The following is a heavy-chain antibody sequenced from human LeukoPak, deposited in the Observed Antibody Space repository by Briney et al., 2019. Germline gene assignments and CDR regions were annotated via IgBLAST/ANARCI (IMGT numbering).Heavy chain of an antibody. V-gene: IGHV3-48*03. J-gene: IGHJ6*04. CDR2: ISSSVSTI. Sequence: PGGALRLSCAASGFTFSSYEMNWGRQAPGKGLEWGSYISSSVSTIYYADSVKARFTICRDNAKTSLYLQMNSLRAEDTAVYYCAELGITMIGGVWGKGTTVTISS. CDR1: GFTFSSYE. D-gene: IGHD3-10*02. CDR3: AELGITMIGGV.